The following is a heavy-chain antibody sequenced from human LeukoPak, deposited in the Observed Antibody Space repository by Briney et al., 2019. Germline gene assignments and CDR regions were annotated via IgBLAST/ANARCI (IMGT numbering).Heavy chain of an antibody. D-gene: IGHD3-16*01. J-gene: IGHJ4*02. CDR2: IYYSGST. CDR1: GGSISSYY. CDR3: ARQRDFYTRRPYYFDY. Sequence: PSETLSLTCTVSGGSISSYYWSWIRQPPGKGLEWIGYIYYSGSTNYNPSLKSRVTISVDTSKNQFSLKLSSVTAADTAVYYCARQRDFYTRRPYYFDYWGQGTLVTVSS. V-gene: IGHV4-59*08.